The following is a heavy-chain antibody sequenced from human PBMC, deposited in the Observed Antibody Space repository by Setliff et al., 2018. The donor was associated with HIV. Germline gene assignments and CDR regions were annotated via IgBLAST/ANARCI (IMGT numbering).Heavy chain of an antibody. CDR3: ARHSPSDY. V-gene: IGHV4-59*08. CDR1: GGSFSGYY. J-gene: IGHJ4*02. CDR2: IYYTGTT. Sequence: SETLSLTCAVYGGSFSGYYWSWVRQPPGKGLEWIGTIYYTGTTYYNPSLKSRVTISVDTSKNQFSLKLSSVTAADTAVYYCARHSPSDYWGQGTLVTVSS.